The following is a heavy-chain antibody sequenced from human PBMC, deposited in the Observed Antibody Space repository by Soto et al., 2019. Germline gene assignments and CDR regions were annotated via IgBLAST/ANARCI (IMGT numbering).Heavy chain of an antibody. D-gene: IGHD6-6*01. CDR1: GYTFTGYY. J-gene: IGHJ4*02. V-gene: IGHV1-2*02. CDR2: INPNSGGT. CDR3: ARDFLLPSSPFDY. Sequence: ASVKVSCKASGYTFTGYYMHWVRQAPGQGLEWMGWINPNSGGTNYAQKFQGRVTMTRDTSISTAYMELSRLRSDDTAVYYCARDFLLPSSPFDYWGQGTLVTVSS.